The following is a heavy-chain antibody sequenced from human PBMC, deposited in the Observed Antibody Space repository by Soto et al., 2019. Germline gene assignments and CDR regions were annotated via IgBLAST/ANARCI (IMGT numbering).Heavy chain of an antibody. Sequence: EVQLVESGGGLVQPGRSLRLSCAASGFIFGDYAMHWVRQAPGKGLEWVSGISWNSGTVEYADSVKGRFTISRDNAKNSLYLQMSRLTIEDTALYYCAKFRDTSGWYTAFDHWGQGTMVTVSS. CDR2: ISWNSGTV. D-gene: IGHD6-19*01. CDR1: GFIFGDYA. J-gene: IGHJ3*01. V-gene: IGHV3-9*01. CDR3: AKFRDTSGWYTAFDH.